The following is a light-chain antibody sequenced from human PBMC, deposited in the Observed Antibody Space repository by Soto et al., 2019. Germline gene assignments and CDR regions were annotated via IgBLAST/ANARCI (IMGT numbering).Light chain of an antibody. CDR2: GAS. CDR3: QQRNTWPPIT. V-gene: IGKV3-15*01. CDR1: RSVSSN. Sequence: EIVMTQSPATLSVSPGERATLSCRASRSVSSNLAWYQQKPGQAPRLLIYGASTRATGIPARFSGSGSGTDFTLTISSLEPEDFALYYCQQRNTWPPITFGQGTRLEIK. J-gene: IGKJ5*01.